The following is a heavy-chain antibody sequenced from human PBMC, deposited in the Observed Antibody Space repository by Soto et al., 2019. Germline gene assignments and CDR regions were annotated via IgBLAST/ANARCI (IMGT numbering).Heavy chain of an antibody. CDR1: GFTFSSYG. Sequence: PGGSLRLSCAASGFTFSSYGMRWVRQAPGKGLEWVAVIWYDGSNKYYADSVKGRFTISRDNSKNTLYLQMNSLRAEDTAVYYCAKVMMATIRDGYSSSWCFEYWGQGTLVTVSS. D-gene: IGHD6-13*01. V-gene: IGHV3-33*06. CDR2: IWYDGSNK. J-gene: IGHJ4*02. CDR3: AKVMMATIRDGYSSSWCFEY.